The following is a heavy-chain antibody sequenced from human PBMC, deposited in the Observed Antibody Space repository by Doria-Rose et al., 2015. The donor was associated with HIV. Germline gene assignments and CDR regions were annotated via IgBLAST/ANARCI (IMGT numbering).Heavy chain of an antibody. Sequence: VQLQESGGGLVQPGRSLRLSCVGSGFSFESYAMHWVRLAPGKGLEWVAGSSLDSGAKGNADSVEGRFTISRDNAKKSVYLEMRSLRPEDTAFYYCAKAPIIGPKYYFYMDVWGKGTSVTASS. CDR2: SSLDSGAK. D-gene: IGHD3-3*01. J-gene: IGHJ6*03. CDR1: GFSFESYA. CDR3: AKAPIIGPKYYFYMDV. V-gene: IGHV3-9*01.